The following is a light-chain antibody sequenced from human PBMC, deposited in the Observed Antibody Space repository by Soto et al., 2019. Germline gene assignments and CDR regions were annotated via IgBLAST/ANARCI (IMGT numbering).Light chain of an antibody. V-gene: IGKV3-15*01. Sequence: ETVMTQSPATLSLSPGERATLSCSASQSVSSNLAWYQQKPGQAPSLLIYGASSRATGIPARFSGSGSGTEFTLTISSLQSEDFAIYYCQQYNNLPPITFGQGTRLEI. CDR1: QSVSSN. CDR2: GAS. CDR3: QQYNNLPPIT. J-gene: IGKJ5*01.